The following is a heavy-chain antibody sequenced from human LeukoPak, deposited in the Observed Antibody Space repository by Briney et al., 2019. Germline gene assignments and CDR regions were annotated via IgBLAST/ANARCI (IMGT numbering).Heavy chain of an antibody. D-gene: IGHD3-22*01. Sequence: PGGSLRLSCAASGFAFNNYSMNWVRQAPGMGLEWVSSTSSRSTYIFYADTVKGRFTISRDNSKNTLYLQMNSLRAEDTAVYYCANPYYYDSSGNLFDYWGQGTLVTVSS. V-gene: IGHV3-21*01. CDR2: TSSRSTYI. CDR1: GFAFNNYS. CDR3: ANPYYYDSSGNLFDY. J-gene: IGHJ4*02.